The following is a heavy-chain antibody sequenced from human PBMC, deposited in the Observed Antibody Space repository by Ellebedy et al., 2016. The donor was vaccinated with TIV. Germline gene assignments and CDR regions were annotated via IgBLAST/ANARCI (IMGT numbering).Heavy chain of an antibody. J-gene: IGHJ4*02. CDR2: ISVSSDTT. Sequence: GGSLRLXXAASGFTFDSYAMTWVRQTPGKGLEWVSAISVSSDTTYYTDSVKGRFTISRDDSKNTLYLRMNSLRAEDTAVYYCAKSDGGESFDYWGQGTLVTVSS. CDR1: GFTFDSYA. D-gene: IGHD3-16*01. CDR3: AKSDGGESFDY. V-gene: IGHV3-23*01.